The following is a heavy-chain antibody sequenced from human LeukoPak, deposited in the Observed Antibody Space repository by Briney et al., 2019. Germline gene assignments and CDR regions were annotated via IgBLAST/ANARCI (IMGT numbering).Heavy chain of an antibody. D-gene: IGHD2/OR15-2a*01. J-gene: IGHJ4*02. CDR3: ARDLYAWTASYYFDY. CDR1: GFTFSSSA. Sequence: PRGSLRLSCAASGFTFSSSAMHWVRQAPGEGLGWVAIILYDGSNKYYADSVKGRFTISRDNSKNTLYLQMNSLRAEDTAVYYCARDLYAWTASYYFDYWGQGTLVTVSS. CDR2: ILYDGSNK. V-gene: IGHV3-30*04.